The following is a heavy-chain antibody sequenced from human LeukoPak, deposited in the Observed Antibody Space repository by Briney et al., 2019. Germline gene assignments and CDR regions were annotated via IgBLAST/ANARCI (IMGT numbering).Heavy chain of an antibody. CDR2: IYYSGST. CDR1: GGSISSYY. D-gene: IGHD2-21*01. CDR3: ARGVVIAPQTFDY. Sequence: SETLFLTCTVSGGSISSYYWSWIRQPPGKGLEWIGYIYYSGSTNYSPSLKSRVTISVDTSKNQFSLRLSSVTAADTAVYYCARGVVIAPQTFDYWGQGTLVTVSS. J-gene: IGHJ4*02. V-gene: IGHV4-59*01.